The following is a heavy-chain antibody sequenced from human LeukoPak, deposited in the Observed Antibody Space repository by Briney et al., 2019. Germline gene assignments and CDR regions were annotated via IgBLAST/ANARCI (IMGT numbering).Heavy chain of an antibody. J-gene: IGHJ5*02. CDR3: ARPVVAATTETLYNWFDP. CDR1: GGSISSSSYY. D-gene: IGHD2-15*01. Sequence: PSETLSLTCTVSGGSISSSSYYWGWIRQPPGKGLAWIGSIYYSGSTYYNPSLKSRVTISVDTSKNQFSLKLSSVTAADTAVYYCARPVVAATTETLYNWFDPWGQGTLVTVSS. CDR2: IYYSGST. V-gene: IGHV4-39*01.